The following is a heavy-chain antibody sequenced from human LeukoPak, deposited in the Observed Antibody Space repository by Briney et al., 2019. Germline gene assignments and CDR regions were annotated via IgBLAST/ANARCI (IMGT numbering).Heavy chain of an antibody. Sequence: GGSLRLSCAASGFTFSSFAVHWVRQAPGKGLEWVAVISYDGGNKYYADSVKGRFTISRDNSKNTPYLQMNSLRAEDTAVYYCAKDKAARSPGYMDVWGKGTTVSVSS. CDR2: ISYDGGNK. D-gene: IGHD6-6*01. J-gene: IGHJ6*03. CDR3: AKDKAARSPGYMDV. CDR1: GFTFSSFA. V-gene: IGHV3-30*04.